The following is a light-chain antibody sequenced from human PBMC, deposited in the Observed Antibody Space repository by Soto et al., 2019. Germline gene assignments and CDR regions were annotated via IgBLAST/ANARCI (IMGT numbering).Light chain of an antibody. J-gene: IGKJ4*01. CDR1: QGISSY. CDR2: AAS. V-gene: IGKV1-8*01. CDR3: QQYDSYPHT. Sequence: AIRMAQSPSSLSASTGDRVTITCRASQGISSYLAWYQQKPGKAPKLLIYAASTLQSGVPSRFSGSGSGTDFTLTISCLQSEDFATYYCQQYDSYPHTFGGGTKVEIK.